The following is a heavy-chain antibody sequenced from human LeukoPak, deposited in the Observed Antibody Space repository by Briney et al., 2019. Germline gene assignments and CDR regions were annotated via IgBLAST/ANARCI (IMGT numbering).Heavy chain of an antibody. CDR3: ATIIMIRGYNWFDN. Sequence: SETLSLTCAVYGGSFSGYYWSWIRQPPGKGLEWIGEINHSGSTNYNPSLKSRVTISVDTSKNQFSLKLTSVTAADTAIYYCATIIMIRGYNWFDNWGQGIPVTVSS. CDR2: INHSGST. D-gene: IGHD3-10*01. V-gene: IGHV4-34*01. J-gene: IGHJ5*02. CDR1: GGSFSGYY.